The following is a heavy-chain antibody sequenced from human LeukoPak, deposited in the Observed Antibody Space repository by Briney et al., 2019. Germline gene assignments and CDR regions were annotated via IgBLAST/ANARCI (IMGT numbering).Heavy chain of an antibody. CDR3: ARGVVAGSLGDYYYYMDA. CDR1: GGSFSGHY. D-gene: IGHD6-19*01. V-gene: IGHV4-34*01. CDR2: INHRGSA. J-gene: IGHJ6*03. Sequence: TSETLSLTCAVYGGSFSGHYWTWIRQSPGKALEWVREINHRGSAHYSPSLRSRVTISVDTAKNQFSLRLNSVTAADTAVYYCARGVVAGSLGDYYYYMDAWGKGTTVTVSS.